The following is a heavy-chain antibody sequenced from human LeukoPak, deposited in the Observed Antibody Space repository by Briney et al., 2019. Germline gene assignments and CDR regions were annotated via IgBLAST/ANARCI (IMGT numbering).Heavy chain of an antibody. CDR1: GFTVSSNY. D-gene: IGHD5-12*01. Sequence: GGSLRLSCAASGFTVSSNYMSWVRQAPGKGLEWVAFIRFDGSNKYYADSVKGRFTISRDNSKNTLYLQMKSLRAEDTAVYYCAKGGGYEAQYYYYYLDVWGKRTTVTISS. CDR3: AKGGGYEAQYYYYYLDV. V-gene: IGHV3-30*02. CDR2: IRFDGSNK. J-gene: IGHJ6*03.